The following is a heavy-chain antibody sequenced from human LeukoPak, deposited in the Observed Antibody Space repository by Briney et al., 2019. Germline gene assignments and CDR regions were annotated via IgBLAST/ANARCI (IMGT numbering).Heavy chain of an antibody. V-gene: IGHV4-34*01. CDR3: ASLLTNQYYFDY. J-gene: IGHJ4*02. CDR1: GGPFSGYY. Sequence: PSETLSHTCAVYGGPFSGYYWSWIRQPPGKGLEWIGEINHSGSTNYNPPHKTRVTISVDTSKNQFPLKLSSVTSADTAVYYCASLLTNQYYFDYWGQGTLVTVSS. CDR2: INHSGST. D-gene: IGHD4-11*01.